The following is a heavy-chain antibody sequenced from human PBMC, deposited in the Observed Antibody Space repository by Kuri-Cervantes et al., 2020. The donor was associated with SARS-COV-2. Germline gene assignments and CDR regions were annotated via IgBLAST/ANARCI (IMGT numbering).Heavy chain of an antibody. V-gene: IGHV1-2*02. J-gene: IGHJ6*04. Sequence: ASVKVSCKASGYTFTGYYMHWVRQAPGQGLEWMGWINPNSGGTNYAQKFQSRVTMTRDTSISTAYMELSRLRSDDTAVYYCARAYCSSTSCYEDVWGKGTTVTVSS. CDR3: ARAYCSSTSCYEDV. CDR2: INPNSGGT. D-gene: IGHD2-2*01. CDR1: GYTFTGYY.